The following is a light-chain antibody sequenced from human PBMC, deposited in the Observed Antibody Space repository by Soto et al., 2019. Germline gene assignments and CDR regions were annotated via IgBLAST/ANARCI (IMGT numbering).Light chain of an antibody. CDR2: AAS. CDR3: QLYGGSHMFS. Sequence: EIVLTQSPGTLSLSPGEGGTLSCRASQSISSSYLAWYQQKPGQSPRLLIYAASSRATGIPDRFSGSGSGTDFTLTISRREPEDFAVYYCQLYGGSHMFSFGQGTKLEIK. V-gene: IGKV3-20*01. J-gene: IGKJ2*01. CDR1: QSISSSY.